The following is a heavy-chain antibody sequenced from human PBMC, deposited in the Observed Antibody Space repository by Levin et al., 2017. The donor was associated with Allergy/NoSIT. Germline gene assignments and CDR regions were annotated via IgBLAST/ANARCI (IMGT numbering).Heavy chain of an antibody. Sequence: SQTLSLTCTVSGGSIRSYYWSWIRQPPGKGLEWIGYIYYSGSTNYNPSLKSRVTISVDTSKNQFSLKLSSVTAADTAVYYCARALGAAAAPDYWGQGTLVTVSS. CDR2: IYYSGST. D-gene: IGHD6-13*01. J-gene: IGHJ4*02. CDR1: GGSIRSYY. V-gene: IGHV4-59*01. CDR3: ARALGAAAAPDY.